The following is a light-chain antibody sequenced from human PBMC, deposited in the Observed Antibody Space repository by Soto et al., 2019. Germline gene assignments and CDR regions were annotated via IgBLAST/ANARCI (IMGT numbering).Light chain of an antibody. CDR3: QQTYIMPVT. J-gene: IGKJ2*01. CDR1: QSISSF. Sequence: DVPMTQSPSSLSASVGDRVTITCRASQSISSFLNWYQQRPGTAPKLLIYAASNLESGVPSRFSGRGTATDFTLSISSLQPEDFATYFCQQTYIMPVTFGQGTKLEMK. V-gene: IGKV1-39*01. CDR2: AAS.